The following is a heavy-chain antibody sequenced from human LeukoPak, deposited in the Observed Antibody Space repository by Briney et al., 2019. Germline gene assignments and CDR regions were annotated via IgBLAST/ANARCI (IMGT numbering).Heavy chain of an antibody. CDR2: IYQSGDT. CDR1: GGSITSGGYY. J-gene: IGHJ4*02. CDR3: ARLIGADPQLDC. D-gene: IGHD6-13*01. Sequence: SQTLSLTCTVSGGSITSGGYYWSWIRQPLGKGLEWIGYIYQSGDTYSNPSLKSRATVSMDRSRNQFSLNLSSVTAADTAVYYCARLIGADPQLDCWGQGTLVTVSS. V-gene: IGHV4-30-2*01.